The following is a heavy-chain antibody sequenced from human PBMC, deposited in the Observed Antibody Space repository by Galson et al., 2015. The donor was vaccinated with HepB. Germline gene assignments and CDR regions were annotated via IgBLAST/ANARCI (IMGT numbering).Heavy chain of an antibody. J-gene: IGHJ3*02. CDR2: ISAYNGNT. CDR1: GYTFTSYG. CDR3: ARYCTNGVCYTGDAFDI. V-gene: IGHV1-18*01. Sequence: SVKVSCKASGYTFTSYGISWVRQAPGQGLEWMGWISAYNGNTNYAQKLQGRVTMTTDTSTSTAYMELRSLRSDDTAVYYCARYCTNGVCYTGDAFDIWGQGTMVTVSS. D-gene: IGHD2-8*01.